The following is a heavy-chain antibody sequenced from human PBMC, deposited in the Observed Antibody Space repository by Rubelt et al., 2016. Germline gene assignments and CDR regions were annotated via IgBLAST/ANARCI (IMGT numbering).Heavy chain of an antibody. CDR1: GYSFTSYW. CDR3: ARLLQLWPFDY. J-gene: IGHJ4*02. Sequence: EVQLVQSGAEVKKPGESLKISCKGSGYSFTSYWIGWVRQMPGKGLEWMGIIYPGDSDTRYSPALQGQVTSSADKAISTGYLQWSSLNASDTAMDYWARLLQLWPFDYWGQGTLVTVSS. D-gene: IGHD5-18*01. CDR2: IYPGDSDT. V-gene: IGHV5-51*01.